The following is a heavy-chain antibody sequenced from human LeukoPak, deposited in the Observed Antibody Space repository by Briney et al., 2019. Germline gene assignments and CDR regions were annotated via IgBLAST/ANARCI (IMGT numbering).Heavy chain of an antibody. CDR2: ISGSGGST. V-gene: IGHV3-23*01. CDR3: ARDRYYDFWSGYYSYYYYYMDV. D-gene: IGHD3-3*01. J-gene: IGHJ6*03. CDR1: GLTFSSYG. Sequence: GGTLRLSCAASGLTFSSYGMSWVRQAPGKGLEWVSAISGSGGSTYYADSVKGRFTISRDNSKNTLYLQMNSLRAEDTAVYYCARDRYYDFWSGYYSYYYYYMDVWGKGTTVTVSS.